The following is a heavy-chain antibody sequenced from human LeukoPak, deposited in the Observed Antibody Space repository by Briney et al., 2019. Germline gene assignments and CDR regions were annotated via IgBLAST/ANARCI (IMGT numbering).Heavy chain of an antibody. J-gene: IGHJ4*02. CDR3: ASGQRYIIEF. CDR2: IKKDGSEE. Sequence: PGGSLRLSCAASGFTFSNYWMNWVRQAPGKGLEWVANIKKDGSEENYVDPVKGRFTISRDNAKNSLYLQMSSLRAEDTAVYYCASGQRYIIEFWGQGTLVTVSS. D-gene: IGHD1-1*01. CDR1: GFTFSNYW. V-gene: IGHV3-7*01.